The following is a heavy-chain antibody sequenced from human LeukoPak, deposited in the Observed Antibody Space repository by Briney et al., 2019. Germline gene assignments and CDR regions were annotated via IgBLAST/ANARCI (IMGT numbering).Heavy chain of an antibody. CDR3: ARDPWGLGAFDI. D-gene: IGHD1-26*01. CDR1: GGSFSGYY. CDR2: INHSGST. Sequence: KASETLSLTCAVYGGSFSGYYWSWIRQPPGKGLEWIGEINHSGSTNYNPSLKSRVTISVDKSKNQFSLRLSSVTAADTAVYYCARDPWGLGAFDIWGQGTMVTVSS. J-gene: IGHJ3*02. V-gene: IGHV4-34*01.